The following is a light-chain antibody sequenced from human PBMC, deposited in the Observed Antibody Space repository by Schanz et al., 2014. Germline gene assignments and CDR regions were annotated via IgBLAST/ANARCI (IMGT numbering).Light chain of an antibody. J-gene: IGKJ1*01. V-gene: IGKV3-15*01. CDR3: KQYNKWPPVT. CDR1: QSVSNK. Sequence: EIVMTQSPATLSVSPGERATLSCRASQSVSNKLAWYQHKPGQAPRLLIYGASTRATGIPARFSGSGSGTYFTFIISSLQSEDCEVYYCKQYNKWPPVTFGQGTKGEIK. CDR2: GAS.